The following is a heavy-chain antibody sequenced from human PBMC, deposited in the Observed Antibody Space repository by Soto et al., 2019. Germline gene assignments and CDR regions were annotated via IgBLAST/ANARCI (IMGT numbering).Heavy chain of an antibody. J-gene: IGHJ4*02. CDR2: ISGSGGST. CDR3: ASYKWNYGSNPYDY. V-gene: IGHV3-23*01. D-gene: IGHD1-7*01. CDR1: GFTFSSYA. Sequence: EVQLLESGGGLVQPGGSLRLSCAASGFTFSSYAMSWVRQAPGKGLEWVSAISGSGGSTYYADSVKGRFTISRDNSKNTLYLQMNSLRAEDTAVYYCASYKWNYGSNPYDYWGQGTLVTVSS.